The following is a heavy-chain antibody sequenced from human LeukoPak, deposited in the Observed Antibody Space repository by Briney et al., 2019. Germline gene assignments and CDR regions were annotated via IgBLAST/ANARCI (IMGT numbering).Heavy chain of an antibody. V-gene: IGHV3-23*01. CDR3: AKVPRYYYDSSGYYLPPFFDY. CDR2: ISGSGGST. Sequence: GGSLRLSCAASGFTFSSYAMSWVRQALGKGLEWVSAISGSGGSTYYADSVKGRFTISRDNSKNTLYLQMNSLRAEDTAVYYCAKVPRYYYDSSGYYLPPFFDYWGQGTLVTVSS. CDR1: GFTFSSYA. D-gene: IGHD3-22*01. J-gene: IGHJ4*02.